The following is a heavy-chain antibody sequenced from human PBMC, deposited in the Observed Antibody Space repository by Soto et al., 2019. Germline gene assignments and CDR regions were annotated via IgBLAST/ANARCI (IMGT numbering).Heavy chain of an antibody. D-gene: IGHD3-3*01. CDR2: MSYDGSNR. CDR3: ARSWGGGYYDFWSGYSEEVSRIWAQRRLGGGMDV. Sequence: PXGSLRLTCAASGFTFSSYAMHWVRQAPGKGLDWVAGMSYDGSNRDYADSVKGRFTISRDNSKNTLYLQMNSLRAEDTAVYYCARSWGGGYYDFWSGYSEEVSRIWAQRRLGGGMDVWGQGTTVTVSS. CDR1: GFTFSSYA. V-gene: IGHV3-30-3*01. J-gene: IGHJ6*02.